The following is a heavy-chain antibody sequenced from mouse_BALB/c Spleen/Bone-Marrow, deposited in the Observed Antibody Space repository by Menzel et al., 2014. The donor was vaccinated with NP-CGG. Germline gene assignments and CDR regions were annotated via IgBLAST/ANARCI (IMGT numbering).Heavy chain of an antibody. V-gene: IGHV14-3*02. Sequence: VQLQQSGAEIVKPGASVKSSCTTSGFNIEDSYIYWMKQRPEQGLEWIGRIDPANGNTKYDPKFQGKATITVDTSSATAYLQLSSLTSEDTAVYYCARNYGSSLDYWGQGTTPTVSS. J-gene: IGHJ2*01. CDR2: IDPANGNT. CDR3: ARNYGSSLDY. CDR1: GFNIEDSY. D-gene: IGHD1-1*01.